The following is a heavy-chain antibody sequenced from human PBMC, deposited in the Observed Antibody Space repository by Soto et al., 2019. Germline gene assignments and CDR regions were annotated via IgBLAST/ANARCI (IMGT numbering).Heavy chain of an antibody. Sequence: PSETLSLTCAVYGGSFSGYYWSWIRQPPGKGLEWIGYIYYGGSTYYNPSLKSRVTISVDTSKNQFSLKLSSVTAADTAVYYCASSSSWYKNFDYWGQGTLVTVSS. CDR3: ASSSSWYKNFDY. D-gene: IGHD6-13*01. CDR2: IYYGGST. J-gene: IGHJ4*02. V-gene: IGHV4-30-4*01. CDR1: GGSFSGYY.